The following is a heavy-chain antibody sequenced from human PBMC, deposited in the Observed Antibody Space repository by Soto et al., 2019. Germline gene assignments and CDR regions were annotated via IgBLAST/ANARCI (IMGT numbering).Heavy chain of an antibody. CDR1: GVSISSSSYY. Sequence: QLQLQESGPGLVKPSETLFLTCTVSGVSISSSSYYWGWIRQPPGNGLEWIWSIYYSGSTYYNPSLNSRSTISVDTSTNQFYLKRSSVTAADTAVCYCARQPGYGGNSNFYYWGQGTLVTVSS. CDR2: IYYSGST. CDR3: ARQPGYGGNSNFYY. J-gene: IGHJ4*02. D-gene: IGHD4-17*01. V-gene: IGHV4-39*01.